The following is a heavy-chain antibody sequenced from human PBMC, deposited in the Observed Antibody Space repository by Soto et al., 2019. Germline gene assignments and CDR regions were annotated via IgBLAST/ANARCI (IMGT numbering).Heavy chain of an antibody. Sequence: SETLSLGCTVSGGSVSTGSYYWSWIRQPPGKGLEWIGYIYYSGSTNYNPSLKSRVTISVDTSKNQFSLKLSSVTAADTAVYYCARDRGEIAVAARIYYYDAMDVWVQGTTVT. J-gene: IGHJ6*02. D-gene: IGHD6-19*01. CDR1: GGSVSTGSYY. V-gene: IGHV4-61*01. CDR3: ARDRGEIAVAARIYYYDAMDV. CDR2: IYYSGST.